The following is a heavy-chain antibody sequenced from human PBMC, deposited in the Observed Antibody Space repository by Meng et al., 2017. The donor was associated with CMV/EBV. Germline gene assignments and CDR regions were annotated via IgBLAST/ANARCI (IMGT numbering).Heavy chain of an antibody. Sequence: ASVKVSCKASGYTFTSYYMHWVRQAPGQGLEWMGMINPSGGSTSYAQQFQGRVTMTRDTSTSTVYMELSSLRSEDTAVYYCARDKQQLGWFDPWGQGTLVTVSS. CDR2: INPSGGST. CDR3: ARDKQQLGWFDP. V-gene: IGHV1-46*01. D-gene: IGHD6-13*01. CDR1: GYTFTSYY. J-gene: IGHJ5*02.